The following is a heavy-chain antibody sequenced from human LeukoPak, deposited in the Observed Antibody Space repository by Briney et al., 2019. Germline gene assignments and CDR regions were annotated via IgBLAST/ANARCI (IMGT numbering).Heavy chain of an antibody. D-gene: IGHD3-10*01. CDR1: GFTVTSTY. J-gene: IGHJ6*03. CDR3: ARGFGYYYYYYMDV. Sequence: GGSLRLSCAVSGFTVTSTYMSWVRQAPGKGLEWVSVIYSGGSTYYADSVRGRFTISRDNAKNSLYLQMNSLRAEDTALYYCARGFGYYYYYYMDVWGKGTTVTVSS. V-gene: IGHV3-66*01. CDR2: IYSGGST.